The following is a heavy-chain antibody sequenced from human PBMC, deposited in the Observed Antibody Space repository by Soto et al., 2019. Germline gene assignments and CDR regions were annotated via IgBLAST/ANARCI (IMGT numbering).Heavy chain of an antibody. D-gene: IGHD4-17*01. J-gene: IGHJ4*02. Sequence: QVQLVESGGGVGQPGRSLRLSCAASGFTFSSYAMHWVRQAPGKGLEWVAVISYDGSNKDYADSVKGRFTISRDNSKNTLYLHMNSLRAEDTAVYYCARDRWGTVTTPFEYWGQGTPVTVSS. CDR3: ARDRWGTVTTPFEY. CDR2: ISYDGSNK. CDR1: GFTFSSYA. V-gene: IGHV3-30-3*01.